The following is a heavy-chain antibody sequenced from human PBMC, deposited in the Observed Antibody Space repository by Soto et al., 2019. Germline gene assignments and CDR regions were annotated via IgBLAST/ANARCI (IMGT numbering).Heavy chain of an antibody. J-gene: IGHJ4*02. CDR3: ARLSSLYYNSDYGGYYFDY. D-gene: IGHD3-10*01. CDR1: GGSIRGGDYY. V-gene: IGHV4-31*03. CDR2: IFYSGNS. Sequence: QVQLQESGPGLVKPSQTLSLTCTVSGGSIRGGDYYWSWIRQHPGKGLEWIGYIFYSGNSFYNPSLESGVTISVDTSKNQFSLQLSSVTAADTAIYYCARLSSLYYNSDYGGYYFDYGGQGTLVSVSS.